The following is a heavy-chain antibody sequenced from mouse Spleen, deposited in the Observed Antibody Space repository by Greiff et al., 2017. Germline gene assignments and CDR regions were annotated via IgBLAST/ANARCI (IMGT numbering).Heavy chain of an antibody. Sequence: EVKLQESGPGLVKPSQSLSLTCSVTGYSITSGYYWNWIRQFPGNKLEWMGYISYDGSNNYNPSLKNRISITRDTSKNQFFLKLNSVTTEDTATYYCAREGCDGYPYAMDYWGQGTSVTVSS. CDR3: AREGCDGYPYAMDY. V-gene: IGHV3-6*01. CDR1: GYSITSGYY. CDR2: ISYDGSN. D-gene: IGHD2-3*01. J-gene: IGHJ4*01.